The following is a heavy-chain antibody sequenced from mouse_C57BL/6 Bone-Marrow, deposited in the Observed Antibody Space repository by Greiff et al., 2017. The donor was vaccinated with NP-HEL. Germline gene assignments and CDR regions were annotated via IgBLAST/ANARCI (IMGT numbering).Heavy chain of an antibody. D-gene: IGHD1-1*02. J-gene: IGHJ2*01. V-gene: IGHV3-6*01. Sequence: EVKLMESGPGLVKPSQSLSLTCSVTGYSITSGYYWNWIRQFPGNKLEWMGYISYDGSNNYNPSLKNRISITRDTSKNQFFLKLNSVTTEDTATYYCARVVAMYYFDYWGQGTTLTVSS. CDR1: GYSITSGYY. CDR2: ISYDGSN. CDR3: ARVVAMYYFDY.